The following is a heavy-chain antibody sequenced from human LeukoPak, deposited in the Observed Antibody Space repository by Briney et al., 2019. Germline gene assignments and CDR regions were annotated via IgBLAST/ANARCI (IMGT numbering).Heavy chain of an antibody. D-gene: IGHD6-6*01. CDR3: ARPRRGAPSIAARRFSWFDP. J-gene: IGHJ5*02. V-gene: IGHV4-4*02. Sequence: PSETLSLTCAVSGASISTTKWWSWVRQPPGKGLEWIGEISHSGNTNYSPSLKSRVTISVDTSKNQFSLKLSSVTAADTAVYYCARPRRGAPSIAARRFSWFDPWGQGTLVTVSS. CDR1: GASISTTKW. CDR2: ISHSGNT.